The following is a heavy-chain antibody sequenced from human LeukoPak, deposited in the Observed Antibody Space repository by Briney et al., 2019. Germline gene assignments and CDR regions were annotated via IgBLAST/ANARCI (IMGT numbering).Heavy chain of an antibody. CDR3: ARRGPPDGNYGNWIDP. CDR2: IQNDGENE. J-gene: IGHJ5*02. Sequence: PGGSLRLSCEASGFSIRTYCIHWVRQAPGKGLEWVATIQNDGENEYYADSVKGRFTISRDKSKNMLYLQMNSLRVDDTAIYYCARRGPPDGNYGNWIDPWGQGTLVTVSS. CDR1: GFSIRTYC. V-gene: IGHV3-30*19. D-gene: IGHD3-22*01.